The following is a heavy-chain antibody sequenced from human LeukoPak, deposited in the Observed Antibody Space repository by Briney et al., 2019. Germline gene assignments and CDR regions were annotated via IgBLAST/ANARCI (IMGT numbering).Heavy chain of an antibody. D-gene: IGHD5-24*01. V-gene: IGHV3-74*01. Sequence: GGPLRLSCAASGFTFSSYWMHWVRQAPGKGLVWVSHINSDGSSTSYADSVKGRFTISRDNAKNTLYLQMNSLRAEDTAVYYCATEMAAMVYWGQGTLVTVSS. CDR1: GFTFSSYW. CDR2: INSDGSST. CDR3: ATEMAAMVY. J-gene: IGHJ4*02.